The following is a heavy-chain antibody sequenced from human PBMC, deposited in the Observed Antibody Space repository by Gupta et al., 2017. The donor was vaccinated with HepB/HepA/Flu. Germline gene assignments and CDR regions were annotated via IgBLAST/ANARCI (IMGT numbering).Heavy chain of an antibody. CDR2: IRSERNSHAT. V-gene: IGHV3-73*01. CDR1: GFTFSGST. CDR3: IRYRDGGY. D-gene: IGHD1-26*01. J-gene: IGHJ4*02. Sequence: EVQLVESGGGLVQPGGSLKLSCAASGFTFSGSTIHWVRQASGKGLEWVGHIRSERNSHATSYAASVEGRFTISRDDLKNTAYLQMNSLRTEDTAVYYCIRYRDGGYWGQGTLVTVSS.